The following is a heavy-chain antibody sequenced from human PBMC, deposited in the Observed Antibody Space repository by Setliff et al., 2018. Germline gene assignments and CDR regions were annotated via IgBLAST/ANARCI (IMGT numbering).Heavy chain of an antibody. CDR2: IMQDGGAQ. Sequence: RGGSLRLSCEAFGFTFNNYWMSWVRQAPGKGLEWVANIMQDGGAQYYLDSVKGRFTVSRDNSNNTLYLHMSSLRAEDTAVYFCARIFLYGTSWYFDNWGQGTLVTVSS. D-gene: IGHD3-3*01. CDR1: GFTFNNYW. CDR3: ARIFLYGTSWYFDN. V-gene: IGHV3-7*03. J-gene: IGHJ4*02.